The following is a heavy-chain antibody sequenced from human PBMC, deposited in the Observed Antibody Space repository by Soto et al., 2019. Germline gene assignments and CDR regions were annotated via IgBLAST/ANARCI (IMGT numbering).Heavy chain of an antibody. D-gene: IGHD4-17*01. CDR3: AEDLLDYGDYNYYFDY. Sequence: GGSLRLSCAASGFTFSSYGMHWVRQAPGKGLEWVAVISYDGSNKYYADSVKGRFTISRDNSKNTLYLQMNSLRAEDTAVYYCAEDLLDYGDYNYYFDYWGQGTLVTVSS. CDR1: GFTFSSYG. J-gene: IGHJ4*02. V-gene: IGHV3-30*18. CDR2: ISYDGSNK.